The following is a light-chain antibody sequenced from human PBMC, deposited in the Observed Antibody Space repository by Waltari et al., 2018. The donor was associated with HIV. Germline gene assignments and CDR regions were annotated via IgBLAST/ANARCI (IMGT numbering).Light chain of an antibody. Sequence: QSALTQPASVSGSPGQSIAISCTGTSSDVGGYNYVSWYQQHPGKAPKLMIYEVSNRPSGVSNRFSGFKSGNTASLTISGLQTEDEADYYCSSYTSINTVVFGGGTKVTVL. CDR3: SSYTSINTVV. V-gene: IGLV2-14*01. CDR2: EVS. CDR1: SSDVGGYNY. J-gene: IGLJ2*01.